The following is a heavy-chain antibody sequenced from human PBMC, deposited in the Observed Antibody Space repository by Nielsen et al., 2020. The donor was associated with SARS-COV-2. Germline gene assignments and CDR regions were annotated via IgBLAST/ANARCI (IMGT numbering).Heavy chain of an antibody. V-gene: IGHV3-7*01. CDR3: ARDRGLWFGELFVY. CDR1: GFTFSRYW. Sequence: GESLKISCAASGFTFSRYWMSWVRQAPGKGLEWVANIKQDGSEKYYVDSVKGRFTISRDNAKNSLYLQMNSLRAEDTAVYYCARDRGLWFGELFVYWGQGTLVTVSS. CDR2: IKQDGSEK. D-gene: IGHD3-10*01. J-gene: IGHJ4*02.